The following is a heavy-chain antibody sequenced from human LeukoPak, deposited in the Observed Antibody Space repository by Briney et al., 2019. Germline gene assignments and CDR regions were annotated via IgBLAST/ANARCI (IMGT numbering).Heavy chain of an antibody. CDR1: GYSFTSYW. V-gene: IGHV5-51*01. Sequence: GESLKISCKGSGYSFTSYWIGWVRQMPGKGLEWMGIIYPGDSDTRYSPSFQGQVTISADKSISTAYLQWSSLKASDTAIYYCARRFYYDSSGYQYYFDYWGQGTLVTVSS. CDR2: IYPGDSDT. J-gene: IGHJ4*02. CDR3: ARRFYYDSSGYQYYFDY. D-gene: IGHD3-22*01.